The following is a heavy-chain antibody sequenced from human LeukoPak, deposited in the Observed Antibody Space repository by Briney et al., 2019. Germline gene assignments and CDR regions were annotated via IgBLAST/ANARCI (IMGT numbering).Heavy chain of an antibody. CDR1: GGSIASHF. J-gene: IGHJ3*01. Sequence: SETLSLTCTVSGGSIASHFWTWIRQAPGKGLEWVGYVSKSGSTNYNPSLQSRITISVDTSKNQFFLKLTSMTAADTAVYFCARDDYGVFDAFDVWGQGTVVTVSS. CDR2: VSKSGST. CDR3: ARDDYGVFDAFDV. D-gene: IGHD3-16*01. V-gene: IGHV4-4*08.